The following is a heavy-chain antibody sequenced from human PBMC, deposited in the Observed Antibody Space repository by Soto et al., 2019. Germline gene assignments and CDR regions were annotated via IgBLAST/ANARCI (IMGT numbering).Heavy chain of an antibody. Sequence: QVQLQQWGAGLLKPSETLSLTCAVYGGSFSGYYWSWIRQPPGKGLAWIGEINHSGSTNYNPSLKRRVTQPVDTSKNQFSLKLSSVTAADTAVYYCARAAPLYCSGGSCYSGRDYCGQGTLVTVSS. CDR1: GGSFSGYY. J-gene: IGHJ4*02. D-gene: IGHD2-15*01. CDR2: INHSGST. CDR3: ARAAPLYCSGGSCYSGRDY. V-gene: IGHV4-34*01.